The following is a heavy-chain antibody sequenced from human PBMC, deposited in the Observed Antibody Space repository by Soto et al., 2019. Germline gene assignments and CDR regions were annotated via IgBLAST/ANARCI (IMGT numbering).Heavy chain of an antibody. CDR2: ISSSSTI. D-gene: IGHD3-22*01. CDR3: ASTSRPYYDSSGDHAFDI. CDR1: GFTFSSYS. J-gene: IGHJ3*02. Sequence: GGSLRLSCAASGFTFSSYSMNWVRQAPGKGLEWVSYISSSSTIYYADSVKGRFTISRDNAKNSLYLQMNSLRDEDTAVYYCASTSRPYYDSSGDHAFDIWGQGTMVTVSS. V-gene: IGHV3-48*02.